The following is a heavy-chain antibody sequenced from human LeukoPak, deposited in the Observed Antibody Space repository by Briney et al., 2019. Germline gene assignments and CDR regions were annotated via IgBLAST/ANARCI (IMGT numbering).Heavy chain of an antibody. Sequence: GGSLRLSCAASGFTFSDYSMNWVRQAPGKGLEWISYVGISSGNTKYADSVKGRFTISGDSARNSLYLQRSSLRVEDTAVYYCARDHNSAFDNWGQGPLVTVSS. J-gene: IGHJ4*02. D-gene: IGHD1-1*01. CDR2: VGISSGNT. CDR3: ARDHNSAFDN. CDR1: GFTFSDYS. V-gene: IGHV3-48*04.